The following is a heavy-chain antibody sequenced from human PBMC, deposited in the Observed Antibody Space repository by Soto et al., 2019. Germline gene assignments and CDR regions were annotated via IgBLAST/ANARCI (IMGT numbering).Heavy chain of an antibody. CDR2: IYYSGST. CDR1: GGSINSGDYY. V-gene: IGHV4-30-4*01. Sequence: SETLSLTCTVSGGSINSGDYYWSWIRQPPGKGLEWIGYIYYSGSTYHNPSLKSRINVSVDTSKNQFSLKLSSVTAADTAVYYCATVPTYYYDRSGYANAFDMWGQGTMVTVSS. J-gene: IGHJ3*02. D-gene: IGHD3-22*01. CDR3: ATVPTYYYDRSGYANAFDM.